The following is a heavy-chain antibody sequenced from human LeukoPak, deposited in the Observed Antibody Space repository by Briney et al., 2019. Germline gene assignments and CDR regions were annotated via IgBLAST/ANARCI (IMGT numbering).Heavy chain of an antibody. Sequence: GESLKISCKGSGYKFSIYWVGWVRQMPGKGLEWMGIIYPGDSDTRYSPSFEGQVTISADESISTAYLQWRSLKASDTAMYYCARLYGVSNGDQLPYYFEYWGQGTQVTVSS. CDR1: GYKFSIYW. V-gene: IGHV5-51*01. CDR3: ARLYGVSNGDQLPYYFEY. J-gene: IGHJ4*02. D-gene: IGHD4-17*01. CDR2: IYPGDSDT.